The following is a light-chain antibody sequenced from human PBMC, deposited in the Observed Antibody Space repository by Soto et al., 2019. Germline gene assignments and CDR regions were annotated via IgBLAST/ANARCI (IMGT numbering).Light chain of an antibody. CDR3: QQLNSYPRVT. CDR2: AAS. J-gene: IGKJ4*01. V-gene: IGKV1-9*01. Sequence: IQLTQSPSSLSASVGDRVTITCRASQGISSYLAWYQQKPGKAPKLLIYAASTLQSGVPSRFSGSGSGTDFTLTISSLQPEDFVTYYCQQLNSYPRVTFGGGTKVGIK. CDR1: QGISSY.